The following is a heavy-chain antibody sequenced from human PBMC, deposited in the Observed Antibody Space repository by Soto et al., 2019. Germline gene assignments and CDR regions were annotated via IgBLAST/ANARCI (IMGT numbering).Heavy chain of an antibody. D-gene: IGHD5-18*01. J-gene: IGHJ6*02. CDR3: ARKGGYSYGYKYYYGMEV. CDR1: GYTFTSYA. CDR2: INAGNGNT. V-gene: IGHV1-3*01. Sequence: GASVKVSCKASGYTFTSYAMHWVRQAPGQRLEWMGWINAGNGNTKYSQKFQGRVTITRDTSASTAYMEMSSLRSEDTAVYYCARKGGYSYGYKYYYGMEVWGQGTTVTVSS.